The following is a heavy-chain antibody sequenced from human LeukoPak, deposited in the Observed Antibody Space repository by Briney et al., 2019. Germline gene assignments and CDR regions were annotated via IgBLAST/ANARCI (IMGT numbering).Heavy chain of an antibody. CDR3: ARVDYGDYIDYYYYGMDV. Sequence: SETLSLTCAVYGGSFSGYYWSGIRQPPGKGLDGIGEINHSGSTNYNPSLKSRVTISVDTSKNQFSLKLSSVTAADTAVYYCARVDYGDYIDYYYYGMDVWGQGTTVTVSS. J-gene: IGHJ6*02. D-gene: IGHD4-17*01. CDR2: INHSGST. CDR1: GGSFSGYY. V-gene: IGHV4-34*01.